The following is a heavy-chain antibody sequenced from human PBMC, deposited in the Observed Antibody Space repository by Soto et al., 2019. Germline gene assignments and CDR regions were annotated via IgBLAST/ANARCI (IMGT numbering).Heavy chain of an antibody. CDR3: AKAGLGDCSGGSCYSAYGMDV. CDR2: ISGSGGST. D-gene: IGHD2-15*01. CDR1: GFTFSSYA. V-gene: IGHV3-23*01. J-gene: IGHJ6*02. Sequence: GGSLRLSCAASGFTFSSYAMSWVRQAPGKGLEWVSAISGSGGSTYYADSVKGRFTISRDNSKNTLYLQMNSLRAEDTAVYYCAKAGLGDCSGGSCYSAYGMDVWGQGTTVTVSS.